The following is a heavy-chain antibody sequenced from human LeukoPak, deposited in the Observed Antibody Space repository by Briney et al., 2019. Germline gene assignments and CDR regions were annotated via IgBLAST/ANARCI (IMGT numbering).Heavy chain of an antibody. CDR2: IKSKTDGGTT. V-gene: IGHV3-15*01. CDR3: TTGIRYFDWLQIDY. D-gene: IGHD3-9*01. CDR1: GFTFSNAW. J-gene: IGHJ4*02. Sequence: GGSLRLSCAASGFTFSNAWMSWVRQAPGKGLEWVGRIKSKTDGGTTDYAAPVKGRFTISRDDSKNTLYLQMNSLKTEDTAVYYCTTGIRYFDWLQIDYWGQGTLVTVSS.